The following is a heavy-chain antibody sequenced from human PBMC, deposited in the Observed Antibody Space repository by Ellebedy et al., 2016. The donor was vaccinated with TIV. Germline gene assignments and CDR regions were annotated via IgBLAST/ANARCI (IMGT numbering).Heavy chain of an antibody. D-gene: IGHD6-13*01. CDR1: GYTFTGYY. J-gene: IGHJ4*02. V-gene: IGHV1-2*02. CDR2: INPNSGGT. CDR3: ARSFAMWIAAAGTGY. Sequence: ASVKVSXXASGYTFTGYYMHWVRQAPGQGLEWMGWINPNSGGTNYAQKFQGRVTMTRDTSISTAYMELSRLRSDDTAVYYCARSFAMWIAAAGTGYWGQGTLVTVSS.